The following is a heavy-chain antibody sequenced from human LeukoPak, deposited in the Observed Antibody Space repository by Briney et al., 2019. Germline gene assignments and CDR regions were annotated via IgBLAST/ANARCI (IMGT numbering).Heavy chain of an antibody. CDR1: GGSFSGYY. J-gene: IGHJ6*04. Sequence: SETLSLTCAVYGGSFSGYYWSWIRQPPGKGLEWIGEINHSGSTNYNPSLRSRVTISVDTSKNQFSLKLSSVTAADTAVYYCARGLRRGSGKKAYYYYGMDVWGKGTTVTVSS. CDR3: ARGLRRGSGKKAYYYYGMDV. D-gene: IGHD3-10*01. CDR2: INHSGST. V-gene: IGHV4-34*01.